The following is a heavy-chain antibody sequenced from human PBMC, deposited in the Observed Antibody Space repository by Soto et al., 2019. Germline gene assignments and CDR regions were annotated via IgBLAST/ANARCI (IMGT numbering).Heavy chain of an antibody. CDR1: GFSLRTSGVG. CDR2: LYWNDNK. D-gene: IGHD4-17*01. CDR3: AHTPGYGDYDFYYFGMDV. J-gene: IGHJ6*02. Sequence: QITLKESGPTLVKPTQTLTLTCTFSGFSLRTSGVGVGWIRQPPGKALEWLALLYWNDNKLYSPSLQSRLTITNDTSKNQVVLTLTNMDPVDTATYYCAHTPGYGDYDFYYFGMDVWGQGTPVTVSS. V-gene: IGHV2-5*01.